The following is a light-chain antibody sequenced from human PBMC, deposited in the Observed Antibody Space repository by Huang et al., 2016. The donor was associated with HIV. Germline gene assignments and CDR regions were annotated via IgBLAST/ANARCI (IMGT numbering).Light chain of an antibody. Sequence: IQMTQSPSAMSASVGDRVTITCRTNQDIFNYLAWFQQKPGRVPKRLIYGVSSLQSGVPSRFSGSGSGTEFTLTINNLQPEDFATYYCLQHKAFHLPTFGQGTQVE. CDR3: LQHKAFHLPT. CDR1: QDIFNY. V-gene: IGKV1-17*03. CDR2: GVS. J-gene: IGKJ1*01.